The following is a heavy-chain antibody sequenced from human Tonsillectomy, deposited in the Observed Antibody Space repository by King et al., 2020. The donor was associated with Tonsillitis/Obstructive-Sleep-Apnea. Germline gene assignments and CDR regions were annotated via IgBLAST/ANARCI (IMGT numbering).Heavy chain of an antibody. D-gene: IGHD2-15*01. J-gene: IGHJ4*02. CDR2: IIPILGIA. Sequence: QLVQSGAEMKKPGSSVKVSCKASGGTFSSYAISWVRQAPGQGLEWMGGIIPILGIANYAQKFQGRVTITADKSTSTAYMELSSLRSEDTAVYYCARGIEGYCSGGSCYSLDYWGQGTLVTVSS. V-gene: IGHV1-69*10. CDR3: ARGIEGYCSGGSCYSLDY. CDR1: GGTFSSYA.